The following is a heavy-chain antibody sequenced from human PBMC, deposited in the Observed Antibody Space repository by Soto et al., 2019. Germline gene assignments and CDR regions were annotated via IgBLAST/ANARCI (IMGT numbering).Heavy chain of an antibody. CDR1: GGTFSSYA. CDR2: IIPIFGTA. V-gene: IGHV1-69*13. Sequence: GASVKVSCKASGGTFSSYAISWVRQAPGQGLEWMGGIIPIFGTANYAQKFQGRVTITADESTSTAYMELSSLRSEDTAVYYCASGHCSGGSCPKGDAHAIWGQGTMVTGS. J-gene: IGHJ3*02. D-gene: IGHD2-15*01. CDR3: ASGHCSGGSCPKGDAHAI.